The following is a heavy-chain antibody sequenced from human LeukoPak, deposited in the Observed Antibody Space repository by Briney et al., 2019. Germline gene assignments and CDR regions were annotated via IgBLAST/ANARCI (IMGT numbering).Heavy chain of an antibody. V-gene: IGHV4-39*01. D-gene: IGHD5-12*01. CDR1: GGSISSSSFY. J-gene: IGHJ3*02. Sequence: NPSETLSLTCTVSGGSISSSSFYWDWIRQPPGKGLEWIGTIFYSGSTYYNPSLKSRITISVDTSKNQFSLKLSSVTAADTAVYYCARHSRSGYSDYESAFDIWGQGTMVIVSS. CDR3: ARHSRSGYSDYESAFDI. CDR2: IFYSGST.